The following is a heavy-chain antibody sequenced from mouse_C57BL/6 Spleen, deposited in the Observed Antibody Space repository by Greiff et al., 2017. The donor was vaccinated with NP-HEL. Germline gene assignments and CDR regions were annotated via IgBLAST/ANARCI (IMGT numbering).Heavy chain of an antibody. Sequence: VQRVESGAELVRPGASVKLSCKASGYTFTDYYINWVKQRPGQGLEWIARIYPGSGNTYYNEKFKGKATLTAEKSSSTAYMQLSSLTSEDSAVYFCARSGDYVPWFAYWGQGTLVTVSA. V-gene: IGHV1-76*01. CDR1: GYTFTDYY. J-gene: IGHJ3*01. D-gene: IGHD2-4*01. CDR2: IYPGSGNT. CDR3: ARSGDYVPWFAY.